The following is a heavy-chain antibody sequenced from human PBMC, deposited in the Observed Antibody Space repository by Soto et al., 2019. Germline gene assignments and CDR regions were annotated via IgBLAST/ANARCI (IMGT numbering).Heavy chain of an antibody. V-gene: IGHV1-18*01. J-gene: IGHJ4*02. CDR3: ARTGGGMAARPLEY. Sequence: QVQLMQSGGEVKMPGASVEVSCKTSGYMFTTYGMSWVRQAPAQGLEWMAWISAYNGNKKYAQKFEGRVTMTTDTSTSTVSMELRDLTSDDTAIYYCARTGGGMAARPLEYWGQGTLVIVSS. D-gene: IGHD6-6*01. CDR2: ISAYNGNK. CDR1: GYMFTTYG.